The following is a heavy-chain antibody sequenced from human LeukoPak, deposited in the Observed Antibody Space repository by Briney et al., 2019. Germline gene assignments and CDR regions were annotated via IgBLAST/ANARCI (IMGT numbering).Heavy chain of an antibody. CDR3: STDQGGEILTGC. Sequence: SGGSLRLSCAASGFTFTNAWMHWARQAPGKGLEWVGRIKTKSEGGTKDYAAPVRGRFTISRDDSENTLYLQMNSLKTEDTALYYCSTDQGGEILTGCWGQGTLVTVSS. D-gene: IGHD3-9*01. CDR2: IKTKSEGGTK. CDR1: GFTFTNAW. V-gene: IGHV3-15*07. J-gene: IGHJ4*02.